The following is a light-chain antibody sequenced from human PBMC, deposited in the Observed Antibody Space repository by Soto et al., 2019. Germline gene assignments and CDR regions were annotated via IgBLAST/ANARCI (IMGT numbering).Light chain of an antibody. CDR1: SSNIGGNT. Sequence: QAVVTQPPSASGTPGQRVTFSCSGSSSNIGGNTVSWFQHLPRTAPKLLIFSNSRRPSGVPDRFSGAKSGTSASLAISGLQSEDEANYYCATWDDGLSAYVFGTGTKLTVL. J-gene: IGLJ1*01. CDR2: SNS. V-gene: IGLV1-44*01. CDR3: ATWDDGLSAYV.